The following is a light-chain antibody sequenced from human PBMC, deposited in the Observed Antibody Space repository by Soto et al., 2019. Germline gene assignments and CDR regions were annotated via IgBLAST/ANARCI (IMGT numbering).Light chain of an antibody. CDR3: KQLNSYPIT. V-gene: IGKV1-9*01. J-gene: IGKJ5*01. Sequence: DIQLTQSPSFLSASVGDRVTITCRASQGISSYLAWYQQKPGKAPKLLIYAASTLQSGVPSRFSGSGSGTEFTLTIRSLQPEDFATYYCKQLNSYPITFGQGTRLEIK. CDR1: QGISSY. CDR2: AAS.